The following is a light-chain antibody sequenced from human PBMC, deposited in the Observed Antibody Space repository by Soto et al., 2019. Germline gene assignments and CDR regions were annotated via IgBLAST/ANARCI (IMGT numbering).Light chain of an antibody. CDR1: QGITSW. CDR3: QQPSIFPLT. V-gene: IGKV1-12*01. Sequence: DIKLTKSQSSVSASVGDSLTITCRASQGITSWVAWYQHKPGRAPKLMIYAASRLQSGVPSRFSGSGSGTDCTLTIRSLQPEDFGTYYCQQPSIFPLTLGGGTKVEIK. J-gene: IGKJ4*01. CDR2: AAS.